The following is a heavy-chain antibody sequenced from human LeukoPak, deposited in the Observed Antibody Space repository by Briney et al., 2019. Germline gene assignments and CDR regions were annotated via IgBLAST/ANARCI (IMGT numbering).Heavy chain of an antibody. D-gene: IGHD2/OR15-2a*01. Sequence: GGSLRLSCAASGFNFRTYSMNWVRQAPGKGLEWVSLISSSSNYKYYADSVKGRFTISRDNAKNSLYPQMNSLRAEDAAVYYCTRGRSSCNDVKCHRGWFGPWGQGTLVTVSS. CDR1: GFNFRTYS. CDR3: TRGRSSCNDVKCHRGWFGP. CDR2: ISSSSNYK. V-gene: IGHV3-21*01. J-gene: IGHJ5*02.